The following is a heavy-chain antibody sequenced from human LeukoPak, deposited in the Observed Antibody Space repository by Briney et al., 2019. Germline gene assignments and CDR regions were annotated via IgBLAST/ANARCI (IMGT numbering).Heavy chain of an antibody. J-gene: IGHJ4*02. V-gene: IGHV7-4-1*02. Sequence: ASMKVSCKASGYTFTGYYMHWVRQAPGQGVEWMGWINTNTGNPTYAQGFTGRFVFSLDTSVSTAYLQISSLKAEDTAVYYCARVVGCGGDCYSGISDYWGQGTLVTVSS. CDR3: ARVVGCGGDCYSGISDY. D-gene: IGHD2-21*02. CDR1: GYTFTGYY. CDR2: INTNTGNP.